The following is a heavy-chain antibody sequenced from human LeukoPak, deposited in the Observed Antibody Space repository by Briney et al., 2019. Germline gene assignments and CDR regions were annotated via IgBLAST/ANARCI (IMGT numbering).Heavy chain of an antibody. CDR2: INSDGSST. J-gene: IGHJ5*02. CDR3: ARDPHGYWWFDP. D-gene: IGHD3-22*01. V-gene: IGHV3-74*01. Sequence: GGSLRLSCAASGFTFSNYWMHWVRQAPGKGLVWVSRINSDGSSTSYADSVKGRFTISRDNRKNTLYLQMNNLRAEDTAVYYCARDPHGYWWFDPWGQEPWSPSPQ. CDR1: GFTFSNYW.